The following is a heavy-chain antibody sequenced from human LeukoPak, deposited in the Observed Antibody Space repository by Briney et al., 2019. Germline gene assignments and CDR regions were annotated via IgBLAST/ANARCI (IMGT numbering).Heavy chain of an antibody. CDR2: IIPIFGTA. CDR1: GGTFSDYA. V-gene: IGHV1-69*06. D-gene: IGHD6-19*01. Sequence: ASVKVSCKASGGTFSDYALNWVRQAPGQGLEWMGGIIPIFGTANYAQKFQGRVTITADKSTSTAYMELSSLRSEDTAVYYCARVVAGLALDYWGQGTLVTVSS. J-gene: IGHJ4*02. CDR3: ARVVAGLALDY.